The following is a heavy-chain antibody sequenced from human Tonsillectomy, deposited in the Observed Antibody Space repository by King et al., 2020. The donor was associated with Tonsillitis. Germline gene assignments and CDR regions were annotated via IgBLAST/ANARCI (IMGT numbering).Heavy chain of an antibody. J-gene: IGHJ6*02. D-gene: IGHD2-21*02. CDR2: ISGSGTTI. V-gene: IGHV3-11*01. Sequence: VQLVESGGGLVKPGGSLRLSCAASGFTFSDYYMSWVRQAPGKGLEWLSYISGSGTTISYADSVRVRFTISRDNAKNSLYLQMTSLRAEDTAVYYCARDRGYFGTSDCYPLPGMDVWGQGTTVTVSS. CDR1: GFTFSDYY. CDR3: ARDRGYFGTSDCYPLPGMDV.